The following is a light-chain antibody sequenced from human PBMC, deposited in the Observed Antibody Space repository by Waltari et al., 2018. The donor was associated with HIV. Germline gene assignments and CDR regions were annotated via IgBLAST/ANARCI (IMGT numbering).Light chain of an antibody. CDR1: QSISNW. Sequence: DIQMTQSPSTLSASVGDRVTITCRASQSISNWLAWYQQKPGKAPKVLIYATSSLKSGVPSTFSGSGSGTEFTLTISSLQPDDFATYYCQQYNTYPYTFGQGTKLEVK. CDR2: ATS. V-gene: IGKV1-5*03. J-gene: IGKJ2*01. CDR3: QQYNTYPYT.